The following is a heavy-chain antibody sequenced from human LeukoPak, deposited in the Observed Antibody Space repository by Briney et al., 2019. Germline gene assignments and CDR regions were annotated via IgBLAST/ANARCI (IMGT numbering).Heavy chain of an antibody. J-gene: IGHJ5*02. Sequence: PSETLSLTCTVSGGSISSYYWSWIRQPPGKGLEWIGYIYYSGSTNYNPSLKSRVTISVDTSKNQFSLKLSSVTAADTAVYYCARAFRYCSSTSCSNWFDPWGQGTLVTVSS. CDR3: ARAFRYCSSTSCSNWFDP. V-gene: IGHV4-59*01. CDR2: IYYSGST. D-gene: IGHD2-2*01. CDR1: GGSISSYY.